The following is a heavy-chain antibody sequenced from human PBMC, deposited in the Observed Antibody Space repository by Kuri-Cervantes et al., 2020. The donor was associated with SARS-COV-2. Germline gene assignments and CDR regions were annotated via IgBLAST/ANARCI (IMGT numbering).Heavy chain of an antibody. D-gene: IGHD3-10*01. V-gene: IGHV3-21*01. CDR2: ISSSSSYI. CDR3: AKWGVGPPYYFDY. J-gene: IGHJ4*02. Sequence: GGSLRLSCAASGFTLSSYSMNRVRQAPGKGLEWVSSISSSSSYIYYADSVKGRFTISRDNAKNSLYLQMNSLRAEDTAVYYCAKWGVGPPYYFDYWGQGTLVTVSS. CDR1: GFTLSSYS.